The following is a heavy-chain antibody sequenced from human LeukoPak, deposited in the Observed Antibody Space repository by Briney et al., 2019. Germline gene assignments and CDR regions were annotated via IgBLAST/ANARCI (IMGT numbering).Heavy chain of an antibody. CDR3: ARPYYYGSGSYYDY. CDR1: GFTVSSNY. J-gene: IGHJ4*02. D-gene: IGHD3-10*01. V-gene: IGHV3-53*01. CDR2: IYSGGST. Sequence: PRGSLRLSCAASGFTVSSNYMSWVRQAPGKGLEWVSVIYSGGSTYYADSVKGRFTISRDNSKNTLYLQMNSLRAEDTAVYYCARPYYYGSGSYYDYWGQGTLVTVSS.